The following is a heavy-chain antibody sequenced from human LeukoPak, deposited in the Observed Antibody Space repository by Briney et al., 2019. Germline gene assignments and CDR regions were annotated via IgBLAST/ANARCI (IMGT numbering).Heavy chain of an antibody. CDR3: ARDGSVDRYRGEEIDY. J-gene: IGHJ4*02. D-gene: IGHD5-12*01. V-gene: IGHV1-69*04. CDR1: GGTFSSYA. Sequence: GASVKVSCKASGGTFSSYAISWVRQAPGQELEWMGRIIPILGIANYAQKFQGRVTITADKSTSTAYMELSSLRSEDTAVYYCARDGSVDRYRGEEIDYWGQGTLVTVSS. CDR2: IIPILGIA.